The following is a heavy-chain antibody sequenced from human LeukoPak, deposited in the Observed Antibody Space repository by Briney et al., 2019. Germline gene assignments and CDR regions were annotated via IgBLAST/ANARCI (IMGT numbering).Heavy chain of an antibody. J-gene: IGHJ4*02. CDR3: AKDSYYYDSSGFDYFDY. D-gene: IGHD3-22*01. CDR1: GFTFSSYG. CDR2: IWYDGSNK. Sequence: GGSLRLSCAASGFTFSSYGMLWVRQAPGKGLEWLAVIWYDGSNKYYADSVKGRFTISRDNSKNTLYLQMNSLRAEDTAVYYCAKDSYYYDSSGFDYFDYWGQGTLVTVSS. V-gene: IGHV3-33*06.